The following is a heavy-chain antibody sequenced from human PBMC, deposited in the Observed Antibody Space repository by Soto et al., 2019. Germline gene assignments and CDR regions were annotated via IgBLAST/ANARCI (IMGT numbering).Heavy chain of an antibody. CDR1: GYTFTSYG. CDR2: ISAYNGNT. D-gene: IGHD6-19*01. J-gene: IGHJ4*02. V-gene: IGHV1-18*01. CDR3: ARRTTGYSSGWYPLDY. Sequence: QVQLVQSGAEVKKPGASVKVSCKASGYTFTSYGISWVRQAPGQGLEWMGWISAYNGNTNYAQKLQGRDTMNTDTSTSTAYMELRSLRSDDTAVYYCARRTTGYSSGWYPLDYWGQGTLVTVSS.